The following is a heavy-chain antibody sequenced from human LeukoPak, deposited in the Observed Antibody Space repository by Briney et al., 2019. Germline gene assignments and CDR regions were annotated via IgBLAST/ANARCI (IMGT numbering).Heavy chain of an antibody. J-gene: IGHJ4*02. CDR1: GYSFTDYW. V-gene: IGHV1-2*02. Sequence: GESLKISCEASGYSFTDYWIGWVRQAPGQGLEWMGWVNPASGGTKYAQKFQGRVTMTRDTSISTAYMELSELTSGDTAVYYCAGQKDPRPMDYWGQGTLVTVSS. CDR2: VNPASGGT. CDR3: AGQKDPRPMDY.